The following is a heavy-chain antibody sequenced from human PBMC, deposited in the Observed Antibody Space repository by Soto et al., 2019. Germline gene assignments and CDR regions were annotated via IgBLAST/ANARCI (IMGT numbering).Heavy chain of an antibody. CDR2: IKPNSGGT. CDR3: ASTRGVIRRVTYNWFYP. J-gene: IGHJ5*02. CDR1: GYSFSGYY. Sequence: ASVKVSCKASGYSFSGYYMNWVRQAPGQGLEWMGWIKPNSGGTDYAQKFQGRVTMTRDTSISTAYMELRGLRYDDTAVYYCASTRGVIRRVTYNWFYPWGQGTLVTVSS. D-gene: IGHD3-10*01. V-gene: IGHV1-2*02.